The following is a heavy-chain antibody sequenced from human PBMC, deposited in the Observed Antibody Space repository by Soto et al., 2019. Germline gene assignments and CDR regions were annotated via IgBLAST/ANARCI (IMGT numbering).Heavy chain of an antibody. CDR1: GYMFPIYH. CDR2: IDPSDSRT. J-gene: IGHJ6*02. CDR3: YGMDV. V-gene: IGHV5-10-1*01. Sequence: GESLKISCEASGYMFPIYHISWVRQMPGKGLEWVGKIDPSDSRTMYRPSSRARITISVDKSINTAYLEWGRLKASDTAMYYYYGMDVWGQGTTVTVSS.